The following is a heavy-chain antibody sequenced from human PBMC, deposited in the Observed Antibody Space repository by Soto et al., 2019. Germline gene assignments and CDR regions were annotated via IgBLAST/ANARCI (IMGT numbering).Heavy chain of an antibody. V-gene: IGHV4-59*01. CDR2: IYYSGST. D-gene: IGHD3-3*01. J-gene: IGHJ5*02. CDR3: ARGFRYDFWSGGSNGFDP. Sequence: SETLSLTCTVPGGSSSRYYWRWIRQPPGKGLEWIGYIYYSGSTNYNPSLKSRVTISVDTSKNQFSLKLSSVTAADTAVYYCARGFRYDFWSGGSNGFDPWGQGTLVTVSS. CDR1: GGSSSRYY.